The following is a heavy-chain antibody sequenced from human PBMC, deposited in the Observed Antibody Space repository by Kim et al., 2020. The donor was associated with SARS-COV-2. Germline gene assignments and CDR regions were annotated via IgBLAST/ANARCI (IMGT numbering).Heavy chain of an antibody. Sequence: GGSLRLSCAASGFTFDDYAMHWVRQVPGKGLEWVSGISWNSGSIGYADSVKGRFTISRDNAKKSLYLQMNSLRAEDTALYYCAKDLHSGYEIGLDDWGQGTLVTVSS. V-gene: IGHV3-9*01. J-gene: IGHJ4*02. CDR1: GFTFDDYA. CDR2: ISWNSGSI. CDR3: AKDLHSGYEIGLDD. D-gene: IGHD5-12*01.